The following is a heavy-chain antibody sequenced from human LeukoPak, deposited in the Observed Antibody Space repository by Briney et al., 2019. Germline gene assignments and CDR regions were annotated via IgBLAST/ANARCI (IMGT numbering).Heavy chain of an antibody. CDR1: GFTFSSYS. CDR2: ISSSSSYI. Sequence: GGSLRLSCAASGFTFSSYSMNWVRQAPGKGLEWVSSISSSSSYIYYADSVKGRFTISRDNAKSSLYLQMNSLRAEDTAVYYCARDHDSSGYYDYWGQGTLVTVSS. V-gene: IGHV3-21*01. D-gene: IGHD3-22*01. CDR3: ARDHDSSGYYDY. J-gene: IGHJ4*02.